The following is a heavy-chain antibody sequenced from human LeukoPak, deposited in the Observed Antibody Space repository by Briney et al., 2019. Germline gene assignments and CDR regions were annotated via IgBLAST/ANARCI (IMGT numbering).Heavy chain of an antibody. CDR1: GFTFSSYG. Sequence: GRSLRLSCAASGFTFSSYGMHWVRQAPGKGLEWVAVISYDGSNKYYADSVKGRFTISRDNSKNTLYLQMNSLRAEDTAVYYCARTCRYCSGGSSTYYFDYWGQGTLVTVSS. V-gene: IGHV3-30*03. J-gene: IGHJ4*02. CDR3: ARTCRYCSGGSSTYYFDY. CDR2: ISYDGSNK. D-gene: IGHD2-15*01.